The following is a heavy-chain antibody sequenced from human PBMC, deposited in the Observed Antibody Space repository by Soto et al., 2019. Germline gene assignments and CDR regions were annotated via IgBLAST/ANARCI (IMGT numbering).Heavy chain of an antibody. CDR1: GFTFSTYA. V-gene: IGHV3-33*01. CDR2: IWYDGTSK. CDR3: AXXXLTSDAFDI. Sequence: QVQLVESGGGVVQPGRSLTLSCAASGFTFSTYAMHWVRQAPGKGLEWVAVIWYDGTSKFYADFVRGRFTISRDNSNNTLYLQLNSLRPDDTAVYYCAXXXLTSDAFDIWGQGTTVTVSS. J-gene: IGHJ3*02.